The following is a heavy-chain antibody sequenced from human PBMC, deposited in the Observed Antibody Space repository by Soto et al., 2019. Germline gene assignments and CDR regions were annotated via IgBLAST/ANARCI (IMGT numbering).Heavy chain of an antibody. Sequence: GGSLRLSCAVSGFTFRSYAMSWVRQAPGKGLEWVSAIGGSGSSTYYAASVKGRFTISRDNSKNTLYLQMNSLRAEDTAVYYCAKDPDGSGWNYDYYGLDVWGQGTTVTVSS. CDR3: AKDPDGSGWNYDYYGLDV. V-gene: IGHV3-23*01. CDR2: IGGSGSST. CDR1: GFTFRSYA. D-gene: IGHD6-19*01. J-gene: IGHJ6*02.